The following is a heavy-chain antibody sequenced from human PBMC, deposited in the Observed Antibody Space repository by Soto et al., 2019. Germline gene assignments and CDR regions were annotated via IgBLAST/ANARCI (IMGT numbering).Heavy chain of an antibody. J-gene: IGHJ3*02. D-gene: IGHD3-22*01. CDR3: AKDLNTMIVVVLDAFDI. Sequence: GGSLRLSCAASGFTFSSYAMSWVRQAPGKGLEWVSAISGSGGSTYYADSVKGRFTISRDNSKNTLYLQMNSLRAEDTAVYYCAKDLNTMIVVVLDAFDIWGQGTMVTVSS. CDR2: ISGSGGST. V-gene: IGHV3-23*01. CDR1: GFTFSSYA.